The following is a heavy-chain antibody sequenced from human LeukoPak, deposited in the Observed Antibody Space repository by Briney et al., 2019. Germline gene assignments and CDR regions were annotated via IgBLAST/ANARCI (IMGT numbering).Heavy chain of an antibody. CDR3: AKAQFLGYSGYDY. V-gene: IGHV3-23*01. CDR1: GFTLSSYA. CDR2: ISGSGGST. J-gene: IGHJ4*02. Sequence: PGGSLRLSCAASGFTLSSYAMSWVRQAPGKGLEWVSAISGSGGSTYYADSVKGRFTISRDNSKKTLYLQMNRLRAEDTAVYYCAKAQFLGYSGYDYWGQGTLVTVSS. D-gene: IGHD5-12*01.